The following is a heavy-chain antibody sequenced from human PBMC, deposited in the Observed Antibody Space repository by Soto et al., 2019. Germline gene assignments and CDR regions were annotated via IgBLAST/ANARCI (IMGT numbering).Heavy chain of an antibody. V-gene: IGHV1-18*01. CDR2: INPYNGNT. CDR1: GYSFTACG. D-gene: IGHD7-27*01. J-gene: IGHJ5*02. Sequence: VASVKVSCKASGYSFTACGFSWVRQAPGQGLEWMGWINPYNGNTNYAQKFQGRVTMTTDTSTTTAYMELRSLRSDDTAIYYCAREPDLTPDWGSRYNWFDPWGQGTLVTVSS. CDR3: AREPDLTPDWGSRYNWFDP.